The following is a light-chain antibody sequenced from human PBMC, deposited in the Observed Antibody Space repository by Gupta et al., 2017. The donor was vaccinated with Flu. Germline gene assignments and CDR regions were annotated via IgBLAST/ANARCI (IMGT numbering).Light chain of an antibody. CDR3: QFQHA. CDR1: KTIRGL. V-gene: IGKV1-5*03. Sequence: MIKVPSTLYASVGDRVTITCRRSKTIRGLLAWEQQKPGKGTKILSYKTSSFKSGVTSRLSDSGYGTEFTLTSNNLKPDDYGTYDGQFQHAFGQGTKLEIK. CDR2: KTS. J-gene: IGKJ2*01.